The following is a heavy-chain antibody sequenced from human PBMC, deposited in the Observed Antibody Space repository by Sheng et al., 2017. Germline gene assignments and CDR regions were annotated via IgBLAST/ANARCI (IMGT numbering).Heavy chain of an antibody. V-gene: IGHV3-23*04. CDR2: ITGGGGST. CDR1: KFTFSSYA. J-gene: IGHJ1*01. Sequence: EVQLVESGGGLVQPGGSLRLSCAASKFTFSSYAMNWVRQAPGKGLEWVSVITGGGGSTYYADSVKGRFTVSRDNSKNTLYLQMNSLRAEDTAIYYCAKAPTGSAWSLADFWGQDTLVT. D-gene: IGHD6-19*01. CDR3: AKAPTGSAWSLADF.